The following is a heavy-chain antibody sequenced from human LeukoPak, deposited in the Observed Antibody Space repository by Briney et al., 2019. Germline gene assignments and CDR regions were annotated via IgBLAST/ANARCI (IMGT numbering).Heavy chain of an antibody. V-gene: IGHV4-34*01. CDR1: GGSFSGYY. J-gene: IGHJ3*02. CDR2: INHSGST. D-gene: IGHD3-10*01. CDR3: AKSNGYGLIDI. Sequence: SETLSLTCAVYGGSFSGYYWSWIRQPPGKGLEWIGEINHSGSTDYNPSLKSRVTISLDTSRNQFSLKLNSVTAADTAVYYCAKSNGYGLIDIWGQGTMVTVSS.